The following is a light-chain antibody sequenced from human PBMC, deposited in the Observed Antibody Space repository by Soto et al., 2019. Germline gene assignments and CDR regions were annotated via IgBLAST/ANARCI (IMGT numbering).Light chain of an antibody. CDR2: GAS. J-gene: IGKJ4*01. V-gene: IGKV3-20*01. Sequence: ETLLTQSPGTLSLSPGERATLSCRASQSVIKNYLAWYQQKPGQAPRVLIYGASSRATGIPDRFSGSGSGTDFTLTISRLEPEDSAVYYCHQYTGSPFAFGGGTKVEIK. CDR1: QSVIKNY. CDR3: HQYTGSPFA.